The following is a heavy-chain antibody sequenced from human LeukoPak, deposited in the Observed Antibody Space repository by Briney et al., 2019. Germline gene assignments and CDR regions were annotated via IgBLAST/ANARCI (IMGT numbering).Heavy chain of an antibody. J-gene: IGHJ4*02. CDR2: IGTNDTTI. CDR3: ARISYCSSTSCYKSFDY. Sequence: GGSLRLSCAASGFTFSSYAMNWVRQAPGKGLEWVPFIGTNDTTIYYADSAKGRFTISRDNAKNALNLQMNSLRAEDTAVYYCARISYCSSTSCYKSFDYWGQGTLVTVSS. V-gene: IGHV3-48*04. CDR1: GFTFSSYA. D-gene: IGHD2-2*02.